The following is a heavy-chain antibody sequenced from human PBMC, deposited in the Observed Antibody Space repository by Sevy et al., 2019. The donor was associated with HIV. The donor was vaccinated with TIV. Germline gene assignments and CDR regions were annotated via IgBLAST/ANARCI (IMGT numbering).Heavy chain of an antibody. Sequence: GGSLRLSCAASGFTFSSYGMSWVRQAPGKGLEWVSAISGSGGSTYYADSVKGRFTISRDNSKNTLYLEMNSLRAEDTAVYYCAKGITIFGVATYYYYGMDVWGQGTTVTVSS. CDR1: GFTFSSYG. CDR2: ISGSGGST. D-gene: IGHD3-3*01. J-gene: IGHJ6*02. V-gene: IGHV3-23*01. CDR3: AKGITIFGVATYYYYGMDV.